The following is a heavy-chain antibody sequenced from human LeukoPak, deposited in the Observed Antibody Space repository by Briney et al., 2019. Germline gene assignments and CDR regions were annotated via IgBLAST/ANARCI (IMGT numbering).Heavy chain of an antibody. CDR3: ARGQQLDLYYFDY. V-gene: IGHV1-69*05. CDR2: IIPIFGTA. D-gene: IGHD6-13*01. CDR1: GGTFSSYA. J-gene: IGHJ4*02. Sequence: ASVKVSCRASGGTFSSYAISWVRQAPGQGLEWMGGIIPIFGTANYAQKFQGRVTITTDESTSTAYMELSSLRSEDTAVYYCARGQQLDLYYFDYWGQGTLVTVSS.